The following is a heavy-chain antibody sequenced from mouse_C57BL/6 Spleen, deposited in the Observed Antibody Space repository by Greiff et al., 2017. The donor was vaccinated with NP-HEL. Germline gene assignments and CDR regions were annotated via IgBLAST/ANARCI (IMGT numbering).Heavy chain of an antibody. CDR1: GFTFSSYA. CDR2: ISDGGSYT. D-gene: IGHD1-1*01. V-gene: IGHV5-4*01. CDR3: ARDRGTTDWYFDV. J-gene: IGHJ1*03. Sequence: EVQLVESGGVLVKPGGSLKLSCAASGFTFSSYAMSWVRQTPEKRLEWVATISDGGSYTYYPDNVKGRFTISRDNAKNNLYLQMSHLKSEDTAMYYCARDRGTTDWYFDVWGTGTTVTVSS.